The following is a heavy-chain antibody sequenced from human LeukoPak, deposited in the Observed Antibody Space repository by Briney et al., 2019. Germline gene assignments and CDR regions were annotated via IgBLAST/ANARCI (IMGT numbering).Heavy chain of an antibody. CDR2: IYYSGST. Sequence: PSETLSLTCTVSGRSISSYYWSWIRQPPGKGLEWIGSIYYSGSTYYNPSLKSRVTISVDTSKNQFSLKLSSVTAADTAVYYCARFLGRFDPWGQGTLVTVSS. V-gene: IGHV4-59*12. CDR1: GRSISSYY. CDR3: ARFLGRFDP. J-gene: IGHJ5*02.